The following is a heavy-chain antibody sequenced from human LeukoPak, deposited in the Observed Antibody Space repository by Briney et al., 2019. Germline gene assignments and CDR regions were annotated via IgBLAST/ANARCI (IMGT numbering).Heavy chain of an antibody. CDR1: GGSISSYY. CDR3: AGGYYYDSSGYSSYY. J-gene: IGHJ4*02. Sequence: PSETLSLTCTVSGGSISSYYWSWIRQPAGKGLEWIGCIYTSGSTDYNPSLKSRVTMSVDTSKNQFSLKLSSVTAADTAVYYCAGGYYYDSSGYSSYYWGQGTLVTVSS. V-gene: IGHV4-4*07. CDR2: IYTSGST. D-gene: IGHD3-22*01.